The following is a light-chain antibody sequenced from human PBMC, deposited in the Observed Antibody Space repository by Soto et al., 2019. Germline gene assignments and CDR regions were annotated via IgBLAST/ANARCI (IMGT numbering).Light chain of an antibody. CDR2: GAS. J-gene: IGKJ1*01. CDR1: QAVSSNY. CDR3: QQYGDLPWT. V-gene: IGKV3-20*01. Sequence: ALTQAPCTMSSSPGERATLSCRASQAVSSNYLAWYQQKPGQAPRLLISGASGRATGVPDRFSGSGSGTDFTLTIDSLESEDFAVYFCQQYGDLPWTFGQGTKVDI.